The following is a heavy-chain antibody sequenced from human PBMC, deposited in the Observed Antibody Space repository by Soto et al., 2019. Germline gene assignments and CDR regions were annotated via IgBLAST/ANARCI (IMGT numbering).Heavy chain of an antibody. Sequence: EVQLLESGGGLIQPGGSLRLSCAASGFTFINYGMGWVRQAPGKGLEWVSSISGSGGSSYHADSVRGRITISRDNSKNTLFLQMNNLRAEDTAIYYCAGRGEVGVTGFVYWGQGTMVTVSS. CDR2: ISGSGGSS. J-gene: IGHJ4*02. CDR1: GFTFINYG. CDR3: AGRGEVGVTGFVY. V-gene: IGHV3-23*01. D-gene: IGHD3-22*01.